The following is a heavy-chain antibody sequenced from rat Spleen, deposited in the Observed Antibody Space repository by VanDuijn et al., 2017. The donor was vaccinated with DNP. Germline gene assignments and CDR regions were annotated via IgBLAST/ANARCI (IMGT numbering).Heavy chain of an antibody. V-gene: IGHV5-7*01. J-gene: IGHJ4*01. Sequence: EVQLVESGGGLVQPGRSLILSCTASGFTFSDHNMAWVRQAPKKGLEWVATISYDGSSTYYRDSVKGRFTISRDNAKNTLYLQMDSLRSEDTATYYCARLKDVMDAWGQGASVTVSS. CDR3: ARLKDVMDA. CDR2: ISYDGSST. CDR1: GFTFSDHN.